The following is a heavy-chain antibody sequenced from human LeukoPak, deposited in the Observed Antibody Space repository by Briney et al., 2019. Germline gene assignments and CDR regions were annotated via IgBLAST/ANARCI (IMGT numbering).Heavy chain of an antibody. CDR2: AHSSGST. V-gene: IGHV4-59*01. CDR1: GDSISSYF. D-gene: IGHD1-26*01. CDR3: ARDSHSIDIATPGGFDP. Sequence: SETLSLTCTVSGDSISSYFWSWIRLPPGKGLEWIGYAHSSGSTNYNPSLKSRVTISADASKNQFSLNLRSVTAADTAVYYCARDSHSIDIATPGGFDPWGQGTLVTVSS. J-gene: IGHJ5*02.